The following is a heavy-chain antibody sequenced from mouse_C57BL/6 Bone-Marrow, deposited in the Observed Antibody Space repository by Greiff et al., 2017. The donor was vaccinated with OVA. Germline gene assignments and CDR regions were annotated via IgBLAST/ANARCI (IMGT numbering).Heavy chain of an antibody. J-gene: IGHJ1*03. Sequence: VQLQQSGPGLVQPSQSLSITCTVSGFSLTSYGVHWVRQSPGTGLEWLGVIWSGGSTDYNAAFISRLSISKDNSKSQVFFKMNSLQADDTAIYYCALKGYFDVWGTGTTVTVSS. CDR1: GFSLTSYG. V-gene: IGHV2-2*01. CDR2: IWSGGST. CDR3: ALKGYFDV.